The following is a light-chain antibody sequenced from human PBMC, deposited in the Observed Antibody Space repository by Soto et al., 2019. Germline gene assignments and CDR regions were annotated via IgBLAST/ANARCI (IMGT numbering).Light chain of an antibody. J-gene: IGKJ1*01. V-gene: IGKV1-33*01. CDR1: QEISNY. CDR3: QQYDHLPRT. Sequence: DIQMIQSPSSLSASVGDRVTITCQASQEISNYLNWYQQKPGKAPKLLIYDASNLERGVPSRFSGRGSGTYLTFTISSLQPEDFATYDCQQYDHLPRTFGRGTKVEIK. CDR2: DAS.